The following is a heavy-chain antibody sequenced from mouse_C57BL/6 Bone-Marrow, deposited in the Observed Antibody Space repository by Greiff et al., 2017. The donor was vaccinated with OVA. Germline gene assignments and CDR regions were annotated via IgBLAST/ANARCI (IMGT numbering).Heavy chain of an antibody. CDR2: INPSSGYT. V-gene: IGHV1-7*01. CDR1: GYTFTSYW. Sequence: QVQLQQSGAELAKPGASVKLSCKASGYTFTSYWMHWVKQRPGQGLEWIGYINPSSGYTKYNQKFKDKATLTADKSSSTAYMQLSSLTYEDSAVYDCAGWAWDEGAMDYWGQGTSVTVSS. J-gene: IGHJ4*01. CDR3: AGWAWDEGAMDY. D-gene: IGHD4-1*01.